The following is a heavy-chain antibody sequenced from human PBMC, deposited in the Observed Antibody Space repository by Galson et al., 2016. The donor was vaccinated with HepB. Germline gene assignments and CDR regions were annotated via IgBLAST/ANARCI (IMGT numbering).Heavy chain of an antibody. D-gene: IGHD3-16*02. CDR1: GDSVSSNSAA. V-gene: IGHV6-1*01. CDR3: VGGVGGSYDYVWGSYRFTPQFDY. Sequence: CAISGDSVSSNSAAWNWIRQSPSRGLEWLGRTYSRSKWYNDYAVSVKSRITIKPDTSRNQFSLQLNPVTAADTAVYYWVGGVGGSYDYVWGSYRFTPQFDYWGQGTLVIVSS. CDR2: TYSRSKWYN. J-gene: IGHJ4*02.